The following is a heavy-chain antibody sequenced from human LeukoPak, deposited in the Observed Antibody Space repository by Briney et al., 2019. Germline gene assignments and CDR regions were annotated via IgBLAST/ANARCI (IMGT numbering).Heavy chain of an antibody. Sequence: SETLSLTCTVSDYSISSGYGYYWGWIRQPPGKGLEWIGYIYYSGSTNYNPSLKSRVTISVDTSKNQFSLKLSSVTAADTAVYYCARCIETTVTTSRFRCYYYYMDVWGKGTTVTVSS. CDR3: ARCIETTVTTSRFRCYYYYMDV. J-gene: IGHJ6*03. V-gene: IGHV4-61*08. CDR2: IYYSGST. CDR1: DYSISSGYGYY. D-gene: IGHD4-17*01.